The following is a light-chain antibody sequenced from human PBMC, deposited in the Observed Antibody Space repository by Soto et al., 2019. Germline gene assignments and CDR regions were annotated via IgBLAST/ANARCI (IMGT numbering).Light chain of an antibody. CDR1: SSDVGNYIF. CDR3: VSYTSSASYG. Sequence: QSALTQHASVSGSPGQSITISCTGTSSDVGNYIFVSWYRQHPGKAPKLMIYDINNRPSGVSNRFSGSKSGNTASLTISGLQAEDEADYYCVSYTSSASYGFGTGTKVTVL. J-gene: IGLJ1*01. CDR2: DIN. V-gene: IGLV2-14*01.